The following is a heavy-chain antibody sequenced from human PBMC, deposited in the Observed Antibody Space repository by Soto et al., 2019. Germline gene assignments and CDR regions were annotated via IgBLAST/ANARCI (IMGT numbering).Heavy chain of an antibody. CDR1: GYTFTSYG. V-gene: IGHV1-18*01. CDR2: ISAYNGNT. J-gene: IGHJ4*02. CDR3: ARDEGGIVGALSRDY. D-gene: IGHD1-26*01. Sequence: QVQLVQSGAELKKPGASVKVSCKASGYTFTSYGISWVRQAPGQGLEWMGWISAYNGNTNYAQKLQGSVTMTTDTSTRTAYIGLRSLRSDATAVYYCARDEGGIVGALSRDYWGQGTLVTVSS.